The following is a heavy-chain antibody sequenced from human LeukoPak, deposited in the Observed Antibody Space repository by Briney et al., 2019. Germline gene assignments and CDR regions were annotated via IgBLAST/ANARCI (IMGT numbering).Heavy chain of an antibody. CDR2: INQDGSEK. CDR3: ARARYSYGYWAYFDY. V-gene: IGHV3-7*01. Sequence: PGGSLRLSCAASGFTFSSYWMSWVRQAPGKGLEWVANINQDGSEKYYVDSVKGRFTISRDNAKNLLYLQMNSLRAEDTAVYYCARARYSYGYWAYFDYWGQGTLVTVSS. CDR1: GFTFSSYW. J-gene: IGHJ4*02. D-gene: IGHD5-18*01.